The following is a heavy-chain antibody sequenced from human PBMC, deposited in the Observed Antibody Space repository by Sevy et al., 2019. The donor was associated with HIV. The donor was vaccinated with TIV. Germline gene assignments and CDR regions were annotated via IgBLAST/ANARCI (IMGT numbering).Heavy chain of an antibody. V-gene: IGHV3-21*01. Sequence: GGSLRLSCAASGFTFSSYSMNWVRQAPGKGLEWVSSISSSSSYIYDADSVKGRFTIYRDNAKNALYLQMNSLRAEDTAVYYGAREGASGGDIVVVPAAMEVDVWGKGTTVTVSS. CDR1: GFTFSSYS. D-gene: IGHD2-2*01. J-gene: IGHJ6*04. CDR3: AREGASGGDIVVVPAAMEVDV. CDR2: ISSSSSYI.